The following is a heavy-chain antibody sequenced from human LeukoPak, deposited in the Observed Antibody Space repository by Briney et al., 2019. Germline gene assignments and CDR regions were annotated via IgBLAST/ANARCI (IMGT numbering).Heavy chain of an antibody. D-gene: IGHD3-10*01. V-gene: IGHV5-51*01. CDR1: GYNFGTRW. CDR2: IYPDDSDA. Sequence: GESLKISCKGSGYNFGTRWVAWVRQMPGKGLEWMGIIYPDDSDARYSPSFQGQVTISADKSINTAYLQWSSLKASDTAIYFCARGAYGSVSYYNYYGMDVGGQGTTVTVSS. J-gene: IGHJ6*02. CDR3: ARGAYGSVSYYNYYGMDV.